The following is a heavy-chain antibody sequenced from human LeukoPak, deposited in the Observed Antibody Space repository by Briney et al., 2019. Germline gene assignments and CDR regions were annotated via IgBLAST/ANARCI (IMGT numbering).Heavy chain of an antibody. CDR2: IKYDGTHK. CDR3: ASSHDSSGND. Sequence: GGPLRLSCVASGLSFSSYWMAWVRQAPGKGLEWVANIKYDGTHKFYADSVKGRFTISRDNAKNSLFLEMNSLTADDTAVYFCASSHDSSGNDWGQGTLVTVSS. J-gene: IGHJ4*02. V-gene: IGHV3-7*01. D-gene: IGHD3-22*01. CDR1: GLSFSSYW.